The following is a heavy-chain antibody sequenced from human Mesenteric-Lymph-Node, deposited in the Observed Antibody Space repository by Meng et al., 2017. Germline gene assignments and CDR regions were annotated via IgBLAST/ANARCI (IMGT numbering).Heavy chain of an antibody. CDR2: INTDTGKP. J-gene: IGHJ5*02. D-gene: IGHD6-13*01. Sequence: QGQLVQSGSELKKPGASVKGSCEASGYTFSRYSMHWVRQAPGQGLEWMGWINTDTGKPTYAQGFTGRFVFSLDTSVRAAYLQISSLKAEDTAVYYCARDRGSSGWSNWFDPWGQGTLVTVSS. CDR3: ARDRGSSGWSNWFDP. CDR1: GYTFSRYS. V-gene: IGHV7-4-1*02.